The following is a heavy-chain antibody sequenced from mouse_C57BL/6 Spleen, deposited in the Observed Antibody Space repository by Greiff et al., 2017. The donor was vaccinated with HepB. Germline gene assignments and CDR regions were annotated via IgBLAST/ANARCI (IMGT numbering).Heavy chain of an antibody. J-gene: IGHJ4*01. CDR3: ARGREAMDY. Sequence: QVQLQQSGAELAKPGASVKLSCKASGYTFTSYWMHWVKQRPGQGLEWIGYINPSSGYTKYNQKFKDKATLTADKSSRTAYMQLSSLTYEDSAVYYCARGREAMDYWGQGTSVTVSS. CDR1: GYTFTSYW. V-gene: IGHV1-7*01. CDR2: INPSSGYT.